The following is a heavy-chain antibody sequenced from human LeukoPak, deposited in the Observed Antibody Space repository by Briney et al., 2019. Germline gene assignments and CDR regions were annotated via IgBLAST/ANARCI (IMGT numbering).Heavy chain of an antibody. CDR2: INPDGGNT. Sequence: GASVKVPCKASGYTFTNSYIHWVRQAPGQVLEWMGLINPDGGNTNYAQNFQGRVTLTRDTSTSTVYMELSSLRSEDTAIYYCAGIRDGYNDAYDIWGQGTVVTVPS. V-gene: IGHV1-46*01. CDR3: AGIRDGYNDAYDI. CDR1: GYTFTNSY. D-gene: IGHD5-24*01. J-gene: IGHJ3*02.